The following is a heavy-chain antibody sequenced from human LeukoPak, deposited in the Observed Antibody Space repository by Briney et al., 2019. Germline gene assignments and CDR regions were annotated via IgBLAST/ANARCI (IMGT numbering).Heavy chain of an antibody. D-gene: IGHD3-22*01. J-gene: IGHJ4*02. Sequence: PSETLSLTCTVSGGSISSGDYYWSWIRRPPGKGLEWIGYIYYSGSTYYNPSLKSRVTISVDTSKNQFSLKLSSVTAADTAVYYCGAGDSSGQIDYWGQGTLVTVSS. CDR1: GGSISSGDYY. CDR3: GAGDSSGQIDY. V-gene: IGHV4-30-4*08. CDR2: IYYSGST.